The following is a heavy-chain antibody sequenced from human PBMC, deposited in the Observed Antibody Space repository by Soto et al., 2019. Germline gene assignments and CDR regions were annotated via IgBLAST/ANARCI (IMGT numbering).Heavy chain of an antibody. CDR2: MYSGGST. CDR3: ARDSSLHQPLFYGMDV. CDR1: GLTVSSNY. V-gene: IGHV3-66*01. Sequence: EVQLVESGGGLVQPGGSLRLSCAASGLTVSSNYMSWVRQAPGKGLEWVSVMYSGGSTYYADSVKGRFIIFRDNYKNTLYLQMDSLRVEDTAVYYCARDSSLHQPLFYGMDVWGQGTTVTVSS. J-gene: IGHJ6*02. D-gene: IGHD2-2*01.